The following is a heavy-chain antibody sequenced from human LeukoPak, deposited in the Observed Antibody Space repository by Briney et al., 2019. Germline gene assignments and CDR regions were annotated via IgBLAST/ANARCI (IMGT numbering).Heavy chain of an antibody. CDR3: AKDGPYYYDSSGRG. CDR1: GFTFSSYA. J-gene: IGHJ4*02. D-gene: IGHD3-22*01. Sequence: GGSLRLSCAASGFTFSSYAMSWVRQAPGKGLEWVSAISGSGGSTYYADSVKGRLTISRDNSKNTLYLQMNSLRAEDTAVYYCAKDGPYYYDSSGRGWGQGTLVTVSS. CDR2: ISGSGGST. V-gene: IGHV3-23*01.